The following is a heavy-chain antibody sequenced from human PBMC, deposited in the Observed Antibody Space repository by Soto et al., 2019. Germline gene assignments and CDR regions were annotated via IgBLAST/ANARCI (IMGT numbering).Heavy chain of an antibody. J-gene: IGHJ6*02. V-gene: IGHV1-8*01. D-gene: IGHD6-13*01. CDR1: GYTFTSYD. Sequence: QVQLVQSGAEVKKPGASVKVSCKASGYTFTSYDINWVRQATGQGLEWMGWMNPNSGNTGYAQKFQGRVTMTRNTSISTAYMELSSLRSENTAVYYSARGAIGDSSSWSYYYYGMDVWGQGTTVTVSS. CDR2: MNPNSGNT. CDR3: ARGAIGDSSSWSYYYYGMDV.